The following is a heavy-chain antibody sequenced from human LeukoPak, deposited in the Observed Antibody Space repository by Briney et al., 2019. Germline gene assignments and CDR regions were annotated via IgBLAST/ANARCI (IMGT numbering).Heavy chain of an antibody. CDR1: GGSISSYY. J-gene: IGHJ5*02. CDR3: ARRQGYYDILTGYYSNWFDP. Sequence: SETLSLTCTVSGGSISSYYWSWIRQPPGKGLEWIGYIYYSGSTNYNPSLKSRVTISVDTSKNQFSLKLSSVTAADTAVYYCARRQGYYDILTGYYSNWFDPWGQEPWSPSPQ. D-gene: IGHD3-9*01. CDR2: IYYSGST. V-gene: IGHV4-59*01.